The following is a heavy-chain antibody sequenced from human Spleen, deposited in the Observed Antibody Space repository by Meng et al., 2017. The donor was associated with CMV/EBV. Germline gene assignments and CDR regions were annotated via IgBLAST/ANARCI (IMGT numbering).Heavy chain of an antibody. CDR1: GYTFTGYY. J-gene: IGHJ6*02. CDR2: INPNSGGT. CDR3: ARDIGGDGMDV. V-gene: IGHV1-2*02. D-gene: IGHD3-16*01. Sequence: ASVKVSCKASGYTFTGYYVHWVRQAPGQGLEWMGWINPNSGGTNYAQRFQGRVTLTRDSSISTAYMELSSLRSDDTAVYYCARDIGGDGMDVWGQGTTVTVSS.